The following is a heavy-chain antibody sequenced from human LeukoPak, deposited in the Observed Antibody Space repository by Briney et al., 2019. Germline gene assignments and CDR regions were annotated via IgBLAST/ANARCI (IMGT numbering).Heavy chain of an antibody. CDR2: IDQDGSEK. J-gene: IGHJ4*02. Sequence: GGSLRLSCAASGFTFSIYWMTWVRQAPGKGLEWVANIDQDGSEKYYVDSLKGRFTVSRDNAKNSLYLQMNSLAAVDTAVYFCAREGISMVRGVPFDYWGQGTLVTVSS. V-gene: IGHV3-7*01. D-gene: IGHD3-10*01. CDR1: GFTFSIYW. CDR3: AREGISMVRGVPFDY.